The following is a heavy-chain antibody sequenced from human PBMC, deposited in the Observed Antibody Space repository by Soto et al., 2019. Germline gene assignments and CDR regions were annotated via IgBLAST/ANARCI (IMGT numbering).Heavy chain of an antibody. D-gene: IGHD2-2*01. J-gene: IGHJ5*02. CDR1: GYTFTSYA. CDR2: INAGNGNT. CDR3: ARDQGSTIVVVPSVRFDP. V-gene: IGHV1-3*01. Sequence: GASVKVSCKASGYTFTSYAMHWVRQAPGQRLEWMGWINAGNGNTKYSQKFQGRVTITRDTSASTAYMELSSLRSEDTAVYYCARDQGSTIVVVPSVRFDPWGQGTLVTVSS.